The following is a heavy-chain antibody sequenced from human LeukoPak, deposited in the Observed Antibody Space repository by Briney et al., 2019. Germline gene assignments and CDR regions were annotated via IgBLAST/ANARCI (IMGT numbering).Heavy chain of an antibody. CDR1: GGTFSSYA. D-gene: IGHD2-15*01. CDR2: IIPIFGTA. CDR3: ARDDSGGSFFDY. Sequence: ASVKVSCKASGGTFSSYAISWVRQAPGQGLEWMGGIIPIFGTANYAQKLQGRVTITADKSTSTAYMELSSLRSEDTAVYYCARDDSGGSFFDYWGQGTLVTVSS. J-gene: IGHJ4*02. V-gene: IGHV1-69*06.